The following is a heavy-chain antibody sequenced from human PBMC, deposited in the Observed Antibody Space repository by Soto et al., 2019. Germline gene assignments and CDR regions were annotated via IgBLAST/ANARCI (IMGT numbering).Heavy chain of an antibody. CDR3: ARPSGSYYSYWFDP. J-gene: IGHJ5*02. D-gene: IGHD1-26*01. Sequence: LSLTCTVSGGSISSSSYYWGWIRQPPGKGLEWIGSIYYSGSTYYNPSLKSRVTISVDTSKNQFSLKLSSVTAADTAVYYCARPSGSYYSYWFDPWGQGTLVTVSS. CDR1: GGSISSSSYY. V-gene: IGHV4-39*01. CDR2: IYYSGST.